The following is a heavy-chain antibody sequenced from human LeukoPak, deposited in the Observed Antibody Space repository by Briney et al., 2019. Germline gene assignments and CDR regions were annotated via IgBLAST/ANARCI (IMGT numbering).Heavy chain of an antibody. V-gene: IGHV3-23*01. D-gene: IGHD6-6*01. CDR1: GFTFSSYA. J-gene: IGHJ6*02. Sequence: GGSLRLSCAASGFTFSSYAMSWVRQAPGKGLEWVLAISGSGGSTYYADSVKGRFTVSRDNSKNTLYLQMDSLRAEDTAIYYCAKAARFAYYYGMDVWGQGTTVTVSS. CDR3: AKAARFAYYYGMDV. CDR2: ISGSGGST.